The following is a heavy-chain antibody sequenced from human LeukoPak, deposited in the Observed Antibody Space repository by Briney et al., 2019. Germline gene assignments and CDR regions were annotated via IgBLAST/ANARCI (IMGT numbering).Heavy chain of an antibody. D-gene: IGHD6-13*01. CDR3: ARDRERGAAADIGY. Sequence: ASVKVSCKASGYIFTSYYTHWVRQAPGQGLEWMGVINPSGGSTSYAQKFQGRVTMTRDTSTSTVYMELSSLRSEDTAVYYCARDRERGAAADIGYWGQGTLVTASS. J-gene: IGHJ4*02. CDR1: GYIFTSYY. CDR2: INPSGGST. V-gene: IGHV1-46*01.